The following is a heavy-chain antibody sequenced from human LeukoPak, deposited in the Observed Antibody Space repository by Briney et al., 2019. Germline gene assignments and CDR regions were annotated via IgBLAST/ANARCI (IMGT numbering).Heavy chain of an antibody. Sequence: ASVKVSCKASGYTFTSYYMHWVRQAPGQGLEWMGIINPSGGSTSYAQKFQGRVTMTRDMSTSTVYMELSSLRSEDTAVYYCARDRGSHFPVSNFDYWGQGTLVTVSS. CDR1: GYTFTSYY. CDR3: ARDRGSHFPVSNFDY. J-gene: IGHJ4*02. D-gene: IGHD2/OR15-2a*01. V-gene: IGHV1-46*01. CDR2: INPSGGST.